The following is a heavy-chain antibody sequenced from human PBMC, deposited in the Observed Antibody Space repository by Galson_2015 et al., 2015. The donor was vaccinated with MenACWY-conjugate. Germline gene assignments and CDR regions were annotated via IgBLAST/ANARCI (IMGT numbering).Heavy chain of an antibody. CDR1: RLTFGHYY. V-gene: IGHV3-11*06. Sequence: SLRLSCADSRLTFGHYYMSWIRQAPGKGLEWISFTSSGGSQTNYADSVKGRFTISRDNVKNSLYLQMNSLKIDDTAIYYCARLSTDLSLDSWGQGTLVTVAS. J-gene: IGHJ4*02. D-gene: IGHD1-26*01. CDR2: TSSGGSQT. CDR3: ARLSTDLSLDS.